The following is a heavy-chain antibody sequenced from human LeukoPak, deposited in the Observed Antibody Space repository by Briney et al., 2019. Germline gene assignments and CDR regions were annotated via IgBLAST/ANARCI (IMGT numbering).Heavy chain of an antibody. V-gene: IGHV3-64*01. CDR1: GFILRRYA. J-gene: IGHJ4*02. CDR2: ISNNGGST. D-gene: IGHD1-26*01. CDR3: ARRGSYYGDSMDY. Sequence: GGPLTLSCAPSGFILRRYAMLWLPQAPGKGLECVSAISNNGGSTYYSNPVKGRFTHSRDNSKNTLYLQMGSLRAEDMAVYYCARRGSYYGDSMDYWGQGTLVTVFS.